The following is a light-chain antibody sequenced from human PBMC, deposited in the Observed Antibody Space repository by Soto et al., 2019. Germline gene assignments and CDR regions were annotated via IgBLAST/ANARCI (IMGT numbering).Light chain of an antibody. CDR3: QQYNNWPPWT. V-gene: IGKV3D-15*01. CDR1: QSVTTN. CDR2: GAS. J-gene: IGKJ1*01. Sequence: EIVMTQSPASLSVSPGERASLSCRASQSVTTNMAWYQQNPGQAPRLLIYGASTRATGIPARFSGSGSGTDFTLTISSLQSEDFAVYYCQQYNNWPPWTFGQGTKVDI.